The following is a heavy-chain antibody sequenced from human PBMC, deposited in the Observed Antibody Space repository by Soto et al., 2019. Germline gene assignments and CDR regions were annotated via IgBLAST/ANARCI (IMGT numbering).Heavy chain of an antibody. J-gene: IGHJ4*02. CDR3: ARGVAYDFWGGPHMEYYFDY. V-gene: IGHV4-59*01. CDR2: IYYSGST. Sequence: PSETLSLTCTVSGGSISSYYWSWIRQPPGKGLEWIGYIYYSGSTNYNPSLKSRVTISVDTSKNQFSLKLSSVTAADTAVYYCARGVAYDFWGGPHMEYYFDYWGQGTLVTVSS. CDR1: GGSISSYY. D-gene: IGHD3-3*01.